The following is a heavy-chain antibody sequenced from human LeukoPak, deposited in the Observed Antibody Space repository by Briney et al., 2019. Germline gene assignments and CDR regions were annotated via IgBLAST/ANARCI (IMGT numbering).Heavy chain of an antibody. CDR1: GFTFSSYG. Sequence: GGSLRLSCAASGFTFSSYGMHWVRQAPGKGLEWVAVISYDGSNKYHADSVKGRFTISRDNAKNSLYLQMNSLRAEDTAVYYCARLNGYDILTGYYELVLDNWFDPWGQGTLVTVSS. D-gene: IGHD3-9*01. CDR3: ARLNGYDILTGYYELVLDNWFDP. CDR2: ISYDGSNK. J-gene: IGHJ5*02. V-gene: IGHV3-30*03.